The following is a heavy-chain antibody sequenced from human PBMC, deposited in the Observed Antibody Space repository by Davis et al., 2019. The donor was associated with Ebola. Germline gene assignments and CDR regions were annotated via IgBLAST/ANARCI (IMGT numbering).Heavy chain of an antibody. D-gene: IGHD1-1*01. CDR2: IRTRTNNYAT. CDR3: ARAQFPTTSDP. J-gene: IGHJ5*02. V-gene: IGHV3-73*01. CDR1: GFTFSVSA. Sequence: GESLKISCAASGFTFSVSAIHWVRHASGKGPEWIGRIRTRTNNYATAYAASVKGRFTVSRDDSKNTAYLQMNSLKTEDTAVYYCARAQFPTTSDPWGQGTLVTVSS.